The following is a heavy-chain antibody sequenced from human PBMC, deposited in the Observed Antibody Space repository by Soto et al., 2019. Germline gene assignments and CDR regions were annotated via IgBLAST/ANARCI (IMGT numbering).Heavy chain of an antibody. J-gene: IGHJ4*02. CDR1: GFTFSRFG. D-gene: IGHD1-1*01. CDR2: IWHDGKNK. CDR3: ARAPGHDEAMDY. Sequence: QVQVVESGGGVVQPGRSLRLSCAASGFTFSRFGMHWVRQAPGKGLEWVAVIWHDGKNKYYADSVKGRFTISRDNSKNTLYSEMNRLRAEPTAVYYCARAPGHDEAMDYWGQGTLVTVSS. V-gene: IGHV3-33*01.